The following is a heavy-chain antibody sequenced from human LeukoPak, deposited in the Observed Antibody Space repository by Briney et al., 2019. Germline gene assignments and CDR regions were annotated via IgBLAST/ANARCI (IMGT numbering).Heavy chain of an antibody. CDR2: IYYSGST. D-gene: IGHD2-2*01. Sequence: SETLSLTCTVSGGSISSSSYYWGWIRQPPGKGLEWIGSIYYSGSTYYNPSLKSRVTISVDRSKNQFSLKLSSVTAADTAVYYCAREGGTGTSFGQGNWGQGTLVTVSS. CDR1: GGSISSSSYY. CDR3: AREGGTGTSFGQGN. V-gene: IGHV4-39*07. J-gene: IGHJ4*02.